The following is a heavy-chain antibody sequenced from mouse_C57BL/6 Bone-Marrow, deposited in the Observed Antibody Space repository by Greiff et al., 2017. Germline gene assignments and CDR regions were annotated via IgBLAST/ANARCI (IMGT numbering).Heavy chain of an antibody. CDR3: ARGYYGSRLSMDY. Sequence: VQLQQSGAELVKPGASVKLSCKASGYAFSSYWMNWVKQRPGKGLEWIGQIYPGDGDTNYNGKFKGKATLTADKSSSTAYMQLSSLTSEDSAVYFCARGYYGSRLSMDYWGQGTSVTVSA. J-gene: IGHJ4*01. D-gene: IGHD1-1*01. CDR1: GYAFSSYW. CDR2: IYPGDGDT. V-gene: IGHV1-80*01.